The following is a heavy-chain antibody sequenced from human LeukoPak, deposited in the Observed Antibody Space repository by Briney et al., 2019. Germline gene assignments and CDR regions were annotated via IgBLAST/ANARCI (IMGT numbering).Heavy chain of an antibody. V-gene: IGHV3-9*01. D-gene: IGHD2-15*01. CDR1: GFTFDDYA. CDR3: AKAGGPGGYFDY. Sequence: SLRLSCAASGFTFDDYAMHWVRQAPGKGLEWVPGISWNSGSIGYADSVKGRFTISRDNAKNSLYLQMNSLRAEDTALYYCAKAGGPGGYFDYWGQGTLVTVSS. J-gene: IGHJ4*02. CDR2: ISWNSGSI.